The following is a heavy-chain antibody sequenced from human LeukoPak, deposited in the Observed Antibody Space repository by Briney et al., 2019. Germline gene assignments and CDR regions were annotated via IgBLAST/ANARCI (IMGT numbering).Heavy chain of an antibody. CDR3: AREDPRGYYFDS. CDR2: IYYSGST. J-gene: IGHJ4*02. D-gene: IGHD3-10*01. CDR1: GGSISSGDYY. Sequence: SQTLSLTCTVSGGSISSGDYYWSWIRQPPGKGLEWIGYIYYSGSTYYNPSLKSRVTISIDTSKNQFSLRLNSVTAADTAVFYCAREDPRGYYFDSWGQGSLVTVSP. V-gene: IGHV4-30-4*01.